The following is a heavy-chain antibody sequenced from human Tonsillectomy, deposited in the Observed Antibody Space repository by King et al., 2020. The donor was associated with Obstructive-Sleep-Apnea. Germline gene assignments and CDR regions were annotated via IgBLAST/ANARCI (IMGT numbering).Heavy chain of an antibody. V-gene: IGHV4-59*01. CDR3: ARVWSTVVTNDAFDI. CDR1: GGSLSSYS. J-gene: IGHJ3*02. D-gene: IGHD4-23*01. CDR2: LYNTGST. Sequence: QLQESGPGLVKPSETLSLTCTVSGGSLSSYSWTWILQPPGNGLEWFGYLYNTGSTNYNPSPKSRVTISIDTSKNQVSLKLSPVTAADTAVYYCARVWSTVVTNDAFDIWGQGTMVTVSS.